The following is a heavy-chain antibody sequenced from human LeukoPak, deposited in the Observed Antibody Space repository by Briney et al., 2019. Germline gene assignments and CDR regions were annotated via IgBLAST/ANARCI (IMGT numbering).Heavy chain of an antibody. D-gene: IGHD3-9*01. V-gene: IGHV1-69*13. CDR3: ARSLYYDILTGYGY. CDR1: GGTFSSYA. Sequence: GASVRVSCKASGGTFSSYAISWVREAPGQGLEWMGGIIPIFGTANYAQKFQGRVTITADESTSTAYMELSSLRSEDTAVYYCARSLYYDILTGYGYWGQGTLVTVSS. J-gene: IGHJ4*02. CDR2: IIPIFGTA.